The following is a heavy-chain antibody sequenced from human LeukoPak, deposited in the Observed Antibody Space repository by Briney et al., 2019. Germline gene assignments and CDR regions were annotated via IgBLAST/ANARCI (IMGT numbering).Heavy chain of an antibody. V-gene: IGHV7-4-1*02. J-gene: IGHJ6*03. CDR2: INTNTGNP. CDR3: ARTMVAVYYYYYMDV. D-gene: IGHD2-8*01. CDR1: GYTFTSYA. Sequence: AASVKVSCKASGYTFTSYAMNWVRQAPGQGLEWMGWINTNTGNPTYAQGFTGRFVFSLDTSVSTAYLQISSLKAEDNAVYYCARTMVAVYYYYYMDVWGKGTTVTVSS.